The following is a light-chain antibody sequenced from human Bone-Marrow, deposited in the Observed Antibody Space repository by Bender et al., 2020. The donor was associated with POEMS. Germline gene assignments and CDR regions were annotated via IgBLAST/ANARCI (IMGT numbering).Light chain of an antibody. CDR3: QTWDSGTENHV. V-gene: IGLV3-1*01. CDR2: QDT. CDR1: RLGDKS. J-gene: IGLJ1*01. Sequence: SYEVTQPLSVSVSPGQTASITCSGNRLGDKSVSWYQQKPGQSPLLVIYQDTERPSGIPERISGSNSGNTATLTISGTQAMDEADYYCQTWDSGTENHVFGTGTKVTV.